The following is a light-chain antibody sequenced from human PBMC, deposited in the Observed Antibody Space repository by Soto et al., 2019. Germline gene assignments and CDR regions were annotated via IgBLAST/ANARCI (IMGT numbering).Light chain of an antibody. J-gene: IGKJ2*01. CDR3: QQYGSSTYT. CDR2: GAS. Sequence: EIVLTQSPGTLSLSPGERATLSCRASQSVSSSYLAWYQQKPGQAPRLLIYGASSGATGIPDRFSGSGSGTDFTLTISRLEPEDFAVYYCQQYGSSTYTFGQGTKVDIK. CDR1: QSVSSSY. V-gene: IGKV3-20*01.